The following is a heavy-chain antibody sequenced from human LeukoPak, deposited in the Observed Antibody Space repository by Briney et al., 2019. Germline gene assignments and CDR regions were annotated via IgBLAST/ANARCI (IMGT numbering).Heavy chain of an antibody. V-gene: IGHV3-30-3*01. CDR1: GFAFNSFA. J-gene: IGHJ4*02. Sequence: GGSLRPSCAASGFAFNSFAMHWVRQAPGKGLEWVAVISFDGTIIYYADSVKGRFTISRDNSNNTLYLQMNSLRAEDTALYYCASRAPSTLLAYWGQGTLVTVSS. D-gene: IGHD3-16*01. CDR2: ISFDGTII. CDR3: ASRAPSTLLAY.